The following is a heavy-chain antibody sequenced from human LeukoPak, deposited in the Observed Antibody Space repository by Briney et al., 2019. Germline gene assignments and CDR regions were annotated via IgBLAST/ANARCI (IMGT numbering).Heavy chain of an antibody. J-gene: IGHJ4*02. D-gene: IGHD1-26*01. Sequence: PGGSLRLSCAASGFTFRSYWMHWVGQAPGKGLVWVSRINADGSRSSYADSVKGRFTISRDNAKNTLYLQMNSLRVDDTAVYYCARDLGWDLTFDCWGQGTLVTVSS. V-gene: IGHV3-74*01. CDR3: ARDLGWDLTFDC. CDR2: INADGSRS. CDR1: GFTFRSYW.